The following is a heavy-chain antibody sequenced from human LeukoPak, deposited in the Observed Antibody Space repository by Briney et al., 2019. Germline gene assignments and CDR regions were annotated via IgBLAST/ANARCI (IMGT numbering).Heavy chain of an antibody. J-gene: IGHJ4*02. V-gene: IGHV1-69*13. CDR3: ARDPHYGDYDLEYFDY. CDR2: IIPIFGTA. D-gene: IGHD4-17*01. Sequence: GASVKVSCKASGGTFSSYAISWVRQAPGQGLEWMGGIIPIFGTANYAQKFQGRVTITADESTSTAYMELSSLRSEDTAVYYCARDPHYGDYDLEYFDYWGQGTLVTVSS. CDR1: GGTFSSYA.